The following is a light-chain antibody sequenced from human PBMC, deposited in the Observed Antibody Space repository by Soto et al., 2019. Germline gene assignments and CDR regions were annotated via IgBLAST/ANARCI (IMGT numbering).Light chain of an antibody. CDR3: QQLKSYPVT. CDR2: AAS. Sequence: DIQLTQSPSFLSASVGDRVTITCRARQGISSYLAWYQQEPGKAPKPLIYAASTLQSRVPSRFSGSESGTEFTLAICSLQPEDLATYYCQQLKSYPVTFGGGTKVEIK. J-gene: IGKJ4*01. CDR1: QGISSY. V-gene: IGKV1-9*01.